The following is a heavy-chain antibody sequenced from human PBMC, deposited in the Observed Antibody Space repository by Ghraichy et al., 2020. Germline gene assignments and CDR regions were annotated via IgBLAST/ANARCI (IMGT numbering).Heavy chain of an antibody. V-gene: IGHV4-59*01. CDR2: IYYSGST. CDR3: ARTEYCGGDCWATTSGDAFDI. D-gene: IGHD2-21*02. CDR1: GGSISSYY. J-gene: IGHJ3*02. Sequence: SETLSLTCTVSGGSISSYYWSWIRQPPGKGLEWIGYIYYSGSTNYNPSLKSRVTISVDTSKNQFSLKLSSVTAADTAVYYCARTEYCGGDCWATTSGDAFDIWGQGTMVTVSS.